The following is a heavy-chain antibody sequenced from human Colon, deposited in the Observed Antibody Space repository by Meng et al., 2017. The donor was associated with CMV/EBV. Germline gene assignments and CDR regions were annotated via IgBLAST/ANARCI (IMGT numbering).Heavy chain of an antibody. CDR2: IYSGGPM. D-gene: IGHD3-10*02. CDR3: ARGSGPLFPGAFDI. Sequence: GESLKISCAGSPFNVVNTYMSWVRQAPGKGLEWVALIYSGGPMYYADSVKGRFTISRDNSKNILYLQMNSLRADDTAVYYCARGSGPLFPGAFDIWGQGTMVTVSS. V-gene: IGHV3-53*01. CDR1: PFNVVNTY. J-gene: IGHJ3*02.